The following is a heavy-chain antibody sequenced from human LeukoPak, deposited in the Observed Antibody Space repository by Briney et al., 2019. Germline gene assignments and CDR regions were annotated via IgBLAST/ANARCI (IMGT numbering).Heavy chain of an antibody. V-gene: IGHV4-4*07. CDR3: ARSHRITMVRGPGGIAFDI. D-gene: IGHD3-10*01. Sequence: SETLSLTCTVSGGSISTHYWNWIRQPAGKGLEWIGRFSTSGSTNTNPSLTSRVTMSLDTSKNLFSLKLNSVTAADTAVYYCARSHRITMVRGPGGIAFDIWGQGTMVTVSS. CDR2: FSTSGST. J-gene: IGHJ3*02. CDR1: GGSISTHY.